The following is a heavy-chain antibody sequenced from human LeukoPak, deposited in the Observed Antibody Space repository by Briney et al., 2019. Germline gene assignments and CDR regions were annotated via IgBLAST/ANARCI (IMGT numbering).Heavy chain of an antibody. V-gene: IGHV4-34*01. CDR1: GGSFSGYY. J-gene: IGHJ4*02. Sequence: SETLSLTCAVYGGSFSGYYWSWIRQPPGKGLEWIGEINHSGSTNYNPSLKSRVTISVDTSKNQFSLKLSPVTAADTAVYYCARGRRDGYNLEYFDKWGQGTLVTVSS. CDR3: ARGRRDGYNLEYFDK. D-gene: IGHD5-24*01. CDR2: INHSGST.